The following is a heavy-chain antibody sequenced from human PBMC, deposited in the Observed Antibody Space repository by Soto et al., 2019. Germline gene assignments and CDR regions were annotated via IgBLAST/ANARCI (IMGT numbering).Heavy chain of an antibody. V-gene: IGHV4-4*02. CDR3: ARSFGWYTIDQ. J-gene: IGHJ4*02. CDR1: SASIISEQR. Sequence: QMQLQESGPGLVKPSETLSLTCAVSSASIISEQRWCWVRQPPGKGLEWMGEIHASGSNNNNPSLKKRETMSVDKSKNQFTMNLNSVTAADTAAYYRARSFGWYTIDQWGQGTLVIVSS. CDR2: IHASGSN. D-gene: IGHD6-19*01.